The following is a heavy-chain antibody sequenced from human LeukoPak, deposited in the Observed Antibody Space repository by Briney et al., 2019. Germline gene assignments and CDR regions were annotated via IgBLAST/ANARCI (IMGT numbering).Heavy chain of an antibody. CDR1: GFSFSTYT. CDR3: ARARRYRSSWYHDY. D-gene: IGHD6-13*01. Sequence: GGSLRLSCAASGFSFSTYTMNWVRQAPGKGLDWVSYISSSSTIYYADSVKGRFTISRDNANNSLYLQMNSLRDEDTAVYYCARARRYRSSWYHDYWGQGSLVTVSS. CDR2: ISSSSTI. J-gene: IGHJ4*02. V-gene: IGHV3-48*02.